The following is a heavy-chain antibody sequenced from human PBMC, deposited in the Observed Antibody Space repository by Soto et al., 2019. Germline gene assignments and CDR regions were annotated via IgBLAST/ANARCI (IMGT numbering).Heavy chain of an antibody. D-gene: IGHD6-13*01. V-gene: IGHV4-34*01. Sequence: QVQLQQWGAGLLKPSETLSLTCAVYGGSFSGYYWSWIRQPPGKGLEWIGSIYYSGTTYYNPSLKSRVTISVDTSRNQFSLNLSSVTAADTAVYYCARSVSWYRQSDYWGQGTLVTVSS. CDR2: IYYSGTT. CDR1: GGSFSGYY. CDR3: ARSVSWYRQSDY. J-gene: IGHJ4*02.